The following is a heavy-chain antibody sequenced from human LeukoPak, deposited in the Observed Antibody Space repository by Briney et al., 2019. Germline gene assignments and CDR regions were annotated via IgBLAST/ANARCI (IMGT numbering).Heavy chain of an antibody. CDR3: ARDPLKRAFDI. CDR1: GFTFSSFA. Sequence: GGSLRFSCAASGFTFSSFAIHLGRQAPGKGLEWVAVISYDGSKKYYADSVKGRFTISRDNAKNSLYLQMNSLRAEDTAVYYCARDPLKRAFDIWGQGTMVTVSS. V-gene: IGHV3-30*03. CDR2: ISYDGSKK. J-gene: IGHJ3*02.